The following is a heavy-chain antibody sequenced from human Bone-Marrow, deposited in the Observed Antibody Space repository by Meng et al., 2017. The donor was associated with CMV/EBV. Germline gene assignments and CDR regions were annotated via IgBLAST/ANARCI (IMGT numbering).Heavy chain of an antibody. CDR1: GFTFSGSA. Sequence: GGSLRLSCAASGFTFSGSAIHWVRQASGKGLEWVGRIRSKANSYATAYAASVKGRFTISRDDSKNTAYLQMNSLKTEDTAVYYCTRPGIADPLYGMEVWGPGHTVNGAS. CDR3: TRPGIADPLYGMEV. V-gene: IGHV3-73*01. J-gene: IGHJ6*02. D-gene: IGHD6-13*01. CDR2: IRSKANSYAT.